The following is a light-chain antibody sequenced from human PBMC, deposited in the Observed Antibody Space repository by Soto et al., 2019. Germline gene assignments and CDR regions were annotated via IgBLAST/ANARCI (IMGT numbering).Light chain of an antibody. V-gene: IGKV1-27*01. CDR2: QAS. J-gene: IGKJ1*01. CDR3: QKYNRSPRT. CDR1: QDISDH. Sequence: DFQMTQSPSSLSASVGDRVTITCRASQDISDHLAWYQHKPGKVPKLLIYQASTLQSGVPSRFSGGGFGTDVSPPISSPQPEDVATYYCQKYNRSPRTFGQGTKVELK.